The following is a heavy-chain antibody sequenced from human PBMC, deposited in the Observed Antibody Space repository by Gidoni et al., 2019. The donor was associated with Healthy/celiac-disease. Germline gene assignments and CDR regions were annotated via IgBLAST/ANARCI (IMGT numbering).Heavy chain of an antibody. D-gene: IGHD2-2*01. CDR3: ASYYCISTSCKNYYYYGMDV. Sequence: QLQLQESGPGLVKLSETLSLTCTVSGGSISSSSYYWGWIRQPPGKGLEWIGSIYYSGSTYYNPSLKSRVTISVDTSKNQFSLKLSSGTAADTAVYYCASYYCISTSCKNYYYYGMDVWGQGTTVTVSS. V-gene: IGHV4-39*07. J-gene: IGHJ6*02. CDR2: IYYSGST. CDR1: GGSISSSSYY.